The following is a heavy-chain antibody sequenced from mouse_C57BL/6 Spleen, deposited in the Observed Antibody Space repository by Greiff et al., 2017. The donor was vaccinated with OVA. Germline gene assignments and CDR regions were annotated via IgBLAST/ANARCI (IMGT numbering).Heavy chain of an antibody. CDR2: IDPETGGT. J-gene: IGHJ4*01. Sequence: VQLQQSGPELVKPGASVKISCKASGYTFTDYEMHWVKQTPVHGLEWIGAIDPETGGTAYNQKFKGKAILTADKSSSTAYMELRSLTSEDSAVYYCTRSGAMDYWGQGTSVTVSS. D-gene: IGHD3-2*02. V-gene: IGHV1-15*01. CDR3: TRSGAMDY. CDR1: GYTFTDYE.